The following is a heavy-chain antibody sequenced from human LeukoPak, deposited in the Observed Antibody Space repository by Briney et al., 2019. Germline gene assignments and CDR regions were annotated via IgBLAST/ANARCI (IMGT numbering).Heavy chain of an antibody. Sequence: GGSLRLSCAASGFTFDDYAMHWVRQAPGKGLEWVSGISWNSGSIGYADSVKGRFTISRDNAKNSLYLQMNSLRAEDTALYYCAKDIXYSSGWCSLDYWGQGTLVTVSS. CDR2: ISWNSGSI. CDR3: AKDIXYSSGWCSLDY. D-gene: IGHD6-19*01. CDR1: GFTFDDYA. V-gene: IGHV3-9*01. J-gene: IGHJ4*02.